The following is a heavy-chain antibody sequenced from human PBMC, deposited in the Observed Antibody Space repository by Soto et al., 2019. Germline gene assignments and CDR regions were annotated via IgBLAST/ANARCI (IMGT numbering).Heavy chain of an antibody. CDR3: AKDPVGLTRDLTPPSDY. Sequence: PGGSLRLSCAASGFTFSSYAMSWVRQAPGKGLEWVSAISGSGGSTYYADSVKGRFTISRDNSKNTLYLQMNSLRAEDTAVYYCAKDPVGLTRDLTPPSDYWGQGTLVTVSS. V-gene: IGHV3-23*01. CDR2: ISGSGGST. D-gene: IGHD2-2*01. J-gene: IGHJ4*02. CDR1: GFTFSSYA.